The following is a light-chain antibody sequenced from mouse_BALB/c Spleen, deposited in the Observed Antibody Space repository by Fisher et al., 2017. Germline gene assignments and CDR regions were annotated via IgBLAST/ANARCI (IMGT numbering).Light chain of an antibody. CDR2: STS. CDR1: SSVSSSY. Sequence: IVITQTTAIMSASLGERVTMTCTASSSVSSSYLHWYQQKPGSSPKLWIYSTSNLASGVPARFSGSGSGTSYSLTISSMEAEDAATYYCHQRSSYPWTFGGGTKLEIK. CDR3: HQRSSYPWT. J-gene: IGKJ1*01. V-gene: IGKV4-74*01.